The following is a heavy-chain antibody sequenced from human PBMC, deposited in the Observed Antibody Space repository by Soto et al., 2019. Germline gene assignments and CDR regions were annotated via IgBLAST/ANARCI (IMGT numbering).Heavy chain of an antibody. CDR2: IYYSGST. CDR3: ARDQSTQGAFDI. CDR1: GGSISSGDYY. V-gene: IGHV4-30-4*01. J-gene: IGHJ3*02. Sequence: QVQLQESGPGLVKPSQTLSLTCTVSGGSISSGDYYWSWISQPPGKGLEWIGYIYYSGSTYYNQSLKSRVTISVDTSKNQLSLKLSSVTAADTAVYYCARDQSTQGAFDIWGQGTMVTVSS.